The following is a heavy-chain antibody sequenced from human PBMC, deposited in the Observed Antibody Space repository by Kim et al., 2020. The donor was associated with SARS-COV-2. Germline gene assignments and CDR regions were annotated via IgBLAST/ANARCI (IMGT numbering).Heavy chain of an antibody. J-gene: IGHJ4*02. CDR1: GFTFSSYG. CDR3: AKDSRGHGIAVACTAEG. V-gene: IGHV3-30*18. CDR2: ISYDGSNE. D-gene: IGHD6-19*01. Sequence: GGSLRLSCAASGFTFSSYGMHWVRQAPGKGLEWVAVISYDGSNEYYADSVKGRFTSSRDNSKNTLYLHMNSLRAEDTAVYYYAKDSRGHGIAVACTAEGCGQGTLHTVSS.